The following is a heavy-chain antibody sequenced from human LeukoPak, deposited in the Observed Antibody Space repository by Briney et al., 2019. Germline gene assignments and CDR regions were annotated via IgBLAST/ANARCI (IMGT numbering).Heavy chain of an antibody. Sequence: GGSLRLSCAASGFTFDVYAMRWVRQAPGKGLEWVSLISWDGGSTYYADSVKGRFTISRDNSKNSLYLQMNSLRADDTALYYCAKGHYTMIVAVGFDYWGQGTLVTVSS. CDR1: GFTFDVYA. CDR3: AKGHYTMIVAVGFDY. D-gene: IGHD3-22*01. V-gene: IGHV3-43D*03. J-gene: IGHJ4*02. CDR2: ISWDGGST.